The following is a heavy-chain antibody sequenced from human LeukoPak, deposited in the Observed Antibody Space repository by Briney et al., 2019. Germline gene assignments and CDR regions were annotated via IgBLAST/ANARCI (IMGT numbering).Heavy chain of an antibody. CDR2: IYYSGST. CDR1: GGSISSYY. J-gene: IGHJ4*02. CDR3: ASISGSGSYYLDY. Sequence: SETLSLTCTVSGGSISSYYWSWIRQPPGKGLEWIGYIYYSGSTNYNPSLKSRVTTSVDTSKNQFSLKLSPVTAADTAVYYCASISGSGSYYLDYWGQGTLVTVSS. D-gene: IGHD3-10*01. V-gene: IGHV4-59*01.